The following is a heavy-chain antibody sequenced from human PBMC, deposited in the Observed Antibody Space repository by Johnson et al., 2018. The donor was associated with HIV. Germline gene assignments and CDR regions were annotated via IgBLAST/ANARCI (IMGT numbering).Heavy chain of an antibody. V-gene: IGHV3-30*03. CDR1: GFTFSSYG. J-gene: IGHJ3*02. Sequence: QVQLVESGGGVVQPGGSLRLSCAASGFTFSSYGMHLVRQAPGKGLEWVAVISYDGSNKYYADSVKGRFSISRDNSKNTLHLQMNSLRAEDTAVYYCARDTGIAAGRAFGIWGQGTMVTVSS. D-gene: IGHD6-13*01. CDR2: ISYDGSNK. CDR3: ARDTGIAAGRAFGI.